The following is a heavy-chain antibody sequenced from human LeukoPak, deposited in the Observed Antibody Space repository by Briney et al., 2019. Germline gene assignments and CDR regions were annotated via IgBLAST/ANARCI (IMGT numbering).Heavy chain of an antibody. V-gene: IGHV3-66*01. CDR1: GGSIDITNY. Sequence: ETLSLTCAVSGGSIDITNYWSWVRQAPGKGLEWVSVIYSGGSTYYADSVKGRFTISRDNSKNTLYLQMNTLRAEDTAVYYCARERCSGGSCFLDYWGQGTLVTVSS. CDR3: ARERCSGGSCFLDY. J-gene: IGHJ4*02. D-gene: IGHD2-15*01. CDR2: IYSGGST.